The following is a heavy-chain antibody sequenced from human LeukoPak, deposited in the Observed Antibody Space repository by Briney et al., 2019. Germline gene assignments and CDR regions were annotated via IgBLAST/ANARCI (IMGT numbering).Heavy chain of an antibody. V-gene: IGHV4-38-2*01. CDR2: LYHSDSA. J-gene: IGHJ6*03. CDR1: GYSISNGYY. Sequence: SETLSLTCAVSGYSISNGYYWVCIRQPPGRGLEWIGSLYHSDSAYYNTSLRSRVSMSVDTSKNQFSLTLSFVTAADTAVYYCARQHDSYYYYYIDVWGSGTTVTVSS. CDR3: ARQHDSYYYYYIDV.